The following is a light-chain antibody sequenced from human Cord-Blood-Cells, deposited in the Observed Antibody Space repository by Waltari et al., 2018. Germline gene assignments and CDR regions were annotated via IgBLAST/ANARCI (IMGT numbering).Light chain of an antibody. Sequence: DIVMTQTPLSLSVIPGQPASITCKSSQSLLHSDGKTYLYWYLQKPGQSPQLLIYEVSIRFSGVPDRFSGSGSGTDFTLKISRVEAEDVGVYYCMQSIQLPRTFGQGTKLEIK. V-gene: IGKV2D-29*02. CDR2: EVS. CDR3: MQSIQLPRT. J-gene: IGKJ2*01. CDR1: QSLLHSDGKTY.